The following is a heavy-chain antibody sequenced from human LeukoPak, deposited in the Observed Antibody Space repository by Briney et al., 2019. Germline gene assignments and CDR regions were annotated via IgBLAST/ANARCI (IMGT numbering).Heavy chain of an antibody. V-gene: IGHV3-23*01. CDR2: ITGRGDGS. CDR3: TKDHPSLSDNSGLHSLFDS. J-gene: IGHJ4*02. Sequence: HPGGTLRLSCAASGLSFSNFGMSWVRQAPGKGLEWVAGITGRGDGSYYTDSVKGRFSISRDNSKSTVFLQMKNLRAEDTAIYYCTKDHPSLSDNSGLHSLFDSWGQGILVIVSS. CDR1: GLSFSNFG. D-gene: IGHD3-22*01.